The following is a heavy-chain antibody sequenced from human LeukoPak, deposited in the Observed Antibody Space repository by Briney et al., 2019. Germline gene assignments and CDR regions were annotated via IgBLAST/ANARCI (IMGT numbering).Heavy chain of an antibody. D-gene: IGHD3-10*01. V-gene: IGHV5-51*01. CDR3: ASGFYGSGSYYKHYFDY. Sequence: GESLKISCKGSGYSFTTYWIGWVRQMPGKGLEWMGIIYPGDSDTRYSPSFQGQVTISADKSISTAYLQWSSLKASDTAMYYCASGFYGSGSYYKHYFDYWGRGTLVTVSS. J-gene: IGHJ4*02. CDR1: GYSFTTYW. CDR2: IYPGDSDT.